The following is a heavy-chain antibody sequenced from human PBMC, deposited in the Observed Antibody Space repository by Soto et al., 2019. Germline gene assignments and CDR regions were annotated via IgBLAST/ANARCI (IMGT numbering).Heavy chain of an antibody. Sequence: QVQLVESGGGVVQPGRSLRLSCAASGFTFSSYGMHWVRQAPGKGLEWVAVISYDGSNKYYADSVKGRFTISRDNSKNPLYLQMNSLRAEDTAVYYCAKDSGSYGDYGYYFDYWGQGTLVTVSS. D-gene: IGHD4-17*01. V-gene: IGHV3-30*18. CDR1: GFTFSSYG. CDR2: ISYDGSNK. J-gene: IGHJ4*02. CDR3: AKDSGSYGDYGYYFDY.